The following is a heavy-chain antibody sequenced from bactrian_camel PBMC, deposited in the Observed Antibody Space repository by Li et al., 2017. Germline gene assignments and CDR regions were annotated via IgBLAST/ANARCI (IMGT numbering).Heavy chain of an antibody. Sequence: HVQLVESGGGSVQVGESLKLSCAASGFIIDSCVMGWYREGPGKERDLVSEISRDGITTYGDFVKDRFTISRDKVKNSLFLEINSLKTEDTAVYYCAADQLCGVKTTLQSARLIPRYWGQGTQVTVS. CDR3: AADQLCGVKTTLQSARLIPRY. J-gene: IGHJ4*01. CDR2: ISRDGIT. D-gene: IGHD5*01. V-gene: IGHV3S55*01. CDR1: GFIIDSCV.